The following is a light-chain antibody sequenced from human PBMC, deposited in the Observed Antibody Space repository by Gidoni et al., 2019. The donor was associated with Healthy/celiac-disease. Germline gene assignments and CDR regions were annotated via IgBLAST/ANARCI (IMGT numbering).Light chain of an antibody. V-gene: IGLV2-14*01. J-gene: IGLJ2*01. CDR2: DVS. CDR3: SSYTSSSTLRV. CDR1: RSDVGVYNF. Sequence: QSALTQLASVSGSPGQSITISCTGTRSDVGVYNFVSWYQQHPGKAPKLMIYDVSNRPSGVSNRFSGSKSGNTASLTISGLQAEDEADYYCSSYTSSSTLRVFGGGTKLTVL.